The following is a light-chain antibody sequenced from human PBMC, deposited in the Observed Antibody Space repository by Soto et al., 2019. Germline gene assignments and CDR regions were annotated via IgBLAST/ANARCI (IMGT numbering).Light chain of an antibody. CDR2: GAS. CDR3: QQDGSSPRT. J-gene: IGKJ1*01. CDR1: QSVRSDY. Sequence: EIGLTQSPGTLSLSPGERATLSCRASQSVRSDYLAWYQQKPGQAPRLHIYGASTRATGIPDRFTGSGSGTDCTITISRLEPEDFAVYYCQQDGSSPRTFGHGTKVE. V-gene: IGKV3-20*01.